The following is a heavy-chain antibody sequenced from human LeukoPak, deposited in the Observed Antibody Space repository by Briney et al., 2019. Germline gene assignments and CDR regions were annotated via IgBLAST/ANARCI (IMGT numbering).Heavy chain of an antibody. CDR3: AKDRLALAGTLILDY. CDR1: GLTFSSYG. J-gene: IGHJ4*02. D-gene: IGHD6-19*01. CDR2: ISYDGSNK. Sequence: GGSLRLSCAPSGLTFSSYGMLWVRQAPGKGREWVAVISYDGSNKYYADFVKGRLTLSSNNSKNTLYLQMNSLRAEKTAVYYCAKDRLALAGTLILDYWGQGTLVTVSS. V-gene: IGHV3-30*18.